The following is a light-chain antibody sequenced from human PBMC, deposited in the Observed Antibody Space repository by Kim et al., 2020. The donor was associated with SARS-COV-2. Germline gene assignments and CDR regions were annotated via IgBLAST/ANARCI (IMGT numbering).Light chain of an antibody. V-gene: IGKV3-20*01. J-gene: IGKJ5*01. CDR2: GAS. CDR3: QHYGGSLFT. CDR1: QTISSYY. Sequence: SQGERATLSCRASQTISSYYLSWYQQKPSQAPRLLIYGASSRATGIPDRFSGSGSGTDFTLTISRLEPEDFAVYYCQHYGGSLFTFGQGTRLEIK.